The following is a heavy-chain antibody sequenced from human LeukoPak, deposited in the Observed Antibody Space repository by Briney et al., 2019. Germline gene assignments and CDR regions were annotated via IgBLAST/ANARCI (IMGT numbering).Heavy chain of an antibody. J-gene: IGHJ4*02. Sequence: GESLKISCKASGFTFNNYWIAWVRQLPGKGLEWMGRVYPGDSDITYSPSFQGQVTISADRSINTAYLQWSSLKASDTAIYYCARQRDYGNDIYSRYFDFWGQGTLVTVSS. V-gene: IGHV5-51*01. CDR3: ARQRDYGNDIYSRYFDF. CDR2: VYPGDSDI. D-gene: IGHD4-11*01. CDR1: GFTFNNYW.